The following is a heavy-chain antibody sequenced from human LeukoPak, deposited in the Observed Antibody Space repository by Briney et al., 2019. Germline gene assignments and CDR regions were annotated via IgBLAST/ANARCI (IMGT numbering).Heavy chain of an antibody. J-gene: IGHJ4*02. CDR3: AKGSTHPGD. CDR1: GFTFSSYG. Sequence: GGTLRLSCAASGFTFSSYGMSWVRQAPGKGLEWVSHISGNSGSTYYADSVKGRFTISRDNSKNTLYLQMDSLRVDDTALYFCAKGSTHPGDWGQGTLVTVSS. V-gene: IGHV3-23*01. CDR2: ISGNSGST.